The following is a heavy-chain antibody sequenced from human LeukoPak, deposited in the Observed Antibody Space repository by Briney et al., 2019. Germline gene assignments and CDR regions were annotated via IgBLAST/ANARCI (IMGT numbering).Heavy chain of an antibody. CDR2: INPKSGGT. CDR1: GYTFTGFY. D-gene: IGHD3-10*01. V-gene: IGHV1-2*02. Sequence: ASVKVSCKASGYTFTGFYLHWVRQAPGQGLESMGWINPKSGGTNYAQKFQGRVTMTRDTSINTAYMELSSLRSDDTAIYYCAREEVSVISDTCCSGLGYWGQGTLVTVSS. J-gene: IGHJ4*02. CDR3: AREEVSVISDTCCSGLGY.